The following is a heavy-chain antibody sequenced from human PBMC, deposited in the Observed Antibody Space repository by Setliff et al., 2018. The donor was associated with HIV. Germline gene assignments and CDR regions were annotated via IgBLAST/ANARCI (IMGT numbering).Heavy chain of an antibody. J-gene: IGHJ4*02. CDR2: INTDGSSR. Sequence: GGSLRLSCTVSGFIFRSYWMHWVRQAPGKGLVWVSRINTDGSSRTYADSVKGRFTMSRDNAKNTLYLQMNSLRAEDTAVYFCASGDYFNCWGQGTLVTVSS. CDR1: GFIFRSYW. D-gene: IGHD3-10*01. V-gene: IGHV3-74*01. CDR3: ASGDYFNC.